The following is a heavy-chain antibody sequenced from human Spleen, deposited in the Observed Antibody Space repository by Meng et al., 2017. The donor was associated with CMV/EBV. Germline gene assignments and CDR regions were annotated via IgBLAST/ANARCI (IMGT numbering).Heavy chain of an antibody. D-gene: IGHD2-2*01. V-gene: IGHV1-8*01. Sequence: ASVKVSCKASGYTFTSYDINWVRQATGQGLEWMGWMNPNSGNTGYAQKFQGRVTMTRNTSISTAYMELSSLRSEDTAVYYCARGRYGSSTSCYSFDYWGQGTLVTVSS. CDR3: ARGRYGSSTSCYSFDY. CDR2: MNPNSGNT. J-gene: IGHJ4*02. CDR1: GYTFTSYD.